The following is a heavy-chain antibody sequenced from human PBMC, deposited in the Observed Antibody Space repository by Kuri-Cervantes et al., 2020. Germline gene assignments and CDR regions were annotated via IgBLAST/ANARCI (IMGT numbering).Heavy chain of an antibody. Sequence: ETLSLTCTVSGGSISSSSYYWGWIRQPPGKGLEWVSYISSSSSTIYYADSVKGRFTISRDDAKNSLYLQMNSLRAEDTAVYYCARDLSNYGDYDGGYWGQGTLVTVSS. CDR1: GGSISSSS. CDR3: ARDLSNYGDYDGGY. V-gene: IGHV3-48*01. J-gene: IGHJ4*02. CDR2: ISSSSSTI. D-gene: IGHD4-17*01.